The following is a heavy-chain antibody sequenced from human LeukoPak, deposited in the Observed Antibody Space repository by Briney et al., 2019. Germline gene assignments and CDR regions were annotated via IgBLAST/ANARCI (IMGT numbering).Heavy chain of an antibody. D-gene: IGHD3-10*02. V-gene: IGHV3-48*01. CDR1: GFTFSSYS. CDR2: ISSSSSTI. J-gene: IGHJ6*04. Sequence: GGSLRLSCAASGFTFSSYSMNWVRQAPGKGLERVSYISSSSSTIYYADSVKGRFTISRDNAKNSLYLQMNSLRAEDTAVYYCAELGITMIGGVWGKGTTVTISS. CDR3: AELGITMIGGV.